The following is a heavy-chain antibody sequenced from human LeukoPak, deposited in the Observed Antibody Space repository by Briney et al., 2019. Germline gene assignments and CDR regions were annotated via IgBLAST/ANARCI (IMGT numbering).Heavy chain of an antibody. CDR2: LYYSGST. Sequence: SETLSLTCTVSGGSISSYYWSWIRQPPGKGLEWIGYLYYSGSTNYNPSLKSRVTISVDTSKNQFSLKLSSVTAADTAVYYCAKVSGGGLYYDGMDVWGQGTTVTVSS. V-gene: IGHV4-59*01. CDR1: GGSISSYY. D-gene: IGHD1-14*01. CDR3: AKVSGGGLYYDGMDV. J-gene: IGHJ6*02.